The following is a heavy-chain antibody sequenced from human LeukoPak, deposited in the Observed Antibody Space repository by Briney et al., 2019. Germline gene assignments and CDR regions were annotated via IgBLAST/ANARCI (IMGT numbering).Heavy chain of an antibody. Sequence: GASVKVSCKASGYTFTSYDINWVRQATGQGLEWMGWMNPNSGNTGYAQKFQGRVSMTRNTSIGTAYMELSSLKSEDTAVYYCARGLYYYDSNGRTPYDYWGQGTLVTVSS. D-gene: IGHD3-22*01. CDR1: GYTFTSYD. V-gene: IGHV1-8*01. J-gene: IGHJ4*02. CDR2: MNPNSGNT. CDR3: ARGLYYYDSNGRTPYDY.